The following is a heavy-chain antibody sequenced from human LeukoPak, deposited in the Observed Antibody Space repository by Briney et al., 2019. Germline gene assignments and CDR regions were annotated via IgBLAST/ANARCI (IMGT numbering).Heavy chain of an antibody. CDR3: ARVSSSWYQDWYFDL. D-gene: IGHD6-13*01. CDR2: IFTSESP. Sequence: PSETLSLTCTVSGGSISSYYWSWIRQPAGKGLEWIGRIFTSESPTYNPSLKSRVTMSLDTSKNQFPLKLSSVTAADTAVYYCARVSSSWYQDWYFDLWGRGTLVTVSS. CDR1: GGSISSYY. V-gene: IGHV4-4*07. J-gene: IGHJ2*01.